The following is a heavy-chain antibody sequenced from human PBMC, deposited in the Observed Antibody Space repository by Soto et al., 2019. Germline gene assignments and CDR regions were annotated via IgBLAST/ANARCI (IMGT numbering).Heavy chain of an antibody. CDR1: GFAFNNYG. V-gene: IGHV3-21*01. D-gene: IGHD2-2*01. CDR2: RSKSDYT. Sequence: PGGSVRLSCTVSGFAFNNYGINWVGQGPGKGLEWVSSRSKSDYTNYSDSVKGRFTISTDNAKNSVYLQMNTLRVEDTAVYYCARADSIIIPAVSDFWGQGPLVTVSS. J-gene: IGHJ4*02. CDR3: ARADSIIIPAVSDF.